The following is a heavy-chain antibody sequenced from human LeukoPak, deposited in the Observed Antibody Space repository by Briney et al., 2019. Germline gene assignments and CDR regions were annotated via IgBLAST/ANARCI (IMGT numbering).Heavy chain of an antibody. V-gene: IGHV4-30-4*08. D-gene: IGHD5-24*01. CDR2: ISYSGST. CDR3: ARVLGWLSTDFDY. Sequence: SETLSLTCTVSGGFISSGAYYWSWVRQPPGKGLEWIAYISYSGSTYYNPSLKSQVTISIDTSKNQFSLKLSSVTAADTAVYYCARVLGWLSTDFDYWGRGTLSPSPQ. CDR1: GGFISSGAYY. J-gene: IGHJ4*02.